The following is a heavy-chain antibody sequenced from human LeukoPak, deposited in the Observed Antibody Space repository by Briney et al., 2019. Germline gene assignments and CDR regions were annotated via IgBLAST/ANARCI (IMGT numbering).Heavy chain of an antibody. CDR3: ARVFGNYQEAMDV. V-gene: IGHV4-59*12. J-gene: IGHJ6*02. CDR2: FSYSGST. D-gene: IGHD3-3*01. Sequence: SETLSLTCTLSGGSITSDYWSWIRQSPGKGLEWIGYFSYSGSTHYSPSLTSRVAISVDTSRNQFSLRLSSVTAADTAVYFCARVFGNYQEAMDVWGQGTTVTVSS. CDR1: GGSITSDY.